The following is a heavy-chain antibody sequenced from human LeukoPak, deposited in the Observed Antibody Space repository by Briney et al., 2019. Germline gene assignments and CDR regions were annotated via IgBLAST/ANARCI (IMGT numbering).Heavy chain of an antibody. CDR1: GFSFMNAW. D-gene: IGHD2/OR15-2a*01. V-gene: IGHV3-15*01. CDR3: TTFYHEYSPY. Sequence: GGSLRLSCAASGFSFMNAWMIWVRQAPGKGLEWVGRIKSNADGGTPDYAAPARGRFTISRDDSKTTLYLQMNSLKTEDTAVYYCTTFYHEYSPYWGRGTLVTVSS. CDR2: IKSNADGGTP. J-gene: IGHJ4*02.